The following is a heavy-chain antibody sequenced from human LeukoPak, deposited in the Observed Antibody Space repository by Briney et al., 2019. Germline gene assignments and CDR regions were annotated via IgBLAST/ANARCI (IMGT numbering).Heavy chain of an antibody. CDR2: ISGSGGST. CDR1: GFTFSSYA. D-gene: IGHD3-22*01. CDR3: ATRTNYYDSSGYYG. Sequence: GGSLRLSCAGSGFTFSSYAMSWVRQAPGKGLEWVSAISGSGGSTYYADSVKGRFTISRDNSKNTLYLQMNSLRAEDTAVYYCATRTNYYDSSGYYGWGQGTLVTVSS. V-gene: IGHV3-23*01. J-gene: IGHJ4*02.